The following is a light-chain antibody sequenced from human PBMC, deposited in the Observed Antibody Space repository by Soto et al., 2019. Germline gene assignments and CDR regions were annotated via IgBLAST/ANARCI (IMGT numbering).Light chain of an antibody. CDR3: QQYYNWPLT. CDR1: QSVSGY. Sequence: EVVLTQSPVTLSLAPGARDPLSWRARQSVSGYLAWYQQKPGQAPRLLIYGPSTRATGIPGRFSGSASGTEFTLTVSSLQSEDFAVYYCQQYYNWPLTFGGGTKVDI. CDR2: GPS. V-gene: IGKV3-15*01. J-gene: IGKJ4*01.